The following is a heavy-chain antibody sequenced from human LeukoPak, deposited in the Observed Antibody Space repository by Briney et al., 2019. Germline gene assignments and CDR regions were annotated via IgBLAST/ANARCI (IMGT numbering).Heavy chain of an antibody. CDR1: GFTFSSYG. CDR3: ANVDSGYGTHPIYFDY. J-gene: IGHJ4*02. V-gene: IGHV3-30*18. CDR2: ISYDGSNK. Sequence: GGSLRLSCAASGFTFSSYGMHWVRQAPGKGLEWVAVISYDGSNKYYADSVKGRFTISRDNSKNTLYLQMNSLRAEDTAVYYCANVDSGYGTHPIYFDYWGQGTLVTVSS. D-gene: IGHD5-12*01.